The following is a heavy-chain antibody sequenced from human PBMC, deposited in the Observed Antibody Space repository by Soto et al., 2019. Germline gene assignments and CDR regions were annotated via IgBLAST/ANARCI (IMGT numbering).Heavy chain of an antibody. D-gene: IGHD6-19*01. V-gene: IGHV1-18*01. J-gene: IGHJ6*02. CDR3: AREVIGSGLNNPPPYGMDV. Sequence: ASVKVSCKASGYTFTSYGISWVRQAPGQGLEWMGWISAYNGNTNYAQKLQGRVTMTTDTSTSTAYMELRSLRSDDTAVYYCAREVIGSGLNNPPPYGMDVCGQGPTVTVSS. CDR2: ISAYNGNT. CDR1: GYTFTSYG.